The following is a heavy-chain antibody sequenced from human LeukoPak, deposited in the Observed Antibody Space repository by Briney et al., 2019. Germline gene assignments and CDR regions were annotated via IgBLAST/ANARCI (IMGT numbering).Heavy chain of an antibody. V-gene: IGHV3-21*06. CDR2: VSNSGDYI. Sequence: GGSLRLSCAASGFSFSSYRMNWVRQAPGKGLEWVSSVSNSGDYIHYADSVKGRFTISRDNSKNSLYLQMNSLRAEDTAVYYCARGHTAVTRHFDFWGQGTLVTVSS. J-gene: IGHJ4*02. CDR3: ARGHTAVTRHFDF. D-gene: IGHD4-17*01. CDR1: GFSFSSYR.